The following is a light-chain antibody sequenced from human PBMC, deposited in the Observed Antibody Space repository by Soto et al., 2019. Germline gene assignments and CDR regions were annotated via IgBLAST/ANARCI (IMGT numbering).Light chain of an antibody. CDR3: QQYGSSRS. J-gene: IGKJ1*01. V-gene: IGKV3-20*01. CDR2: GAS. CDR1: QSVSSSY. Sequence: EIVLTQSPGTLSLSPGERATLSCRASQSVSSSYLAWYQQKPGQAPRLLIYGASSRPTGIPDRFSGSGSGPHFTLTLSSLEPEDFAVCYCQQYGSSRSFGQGTKVEIK.